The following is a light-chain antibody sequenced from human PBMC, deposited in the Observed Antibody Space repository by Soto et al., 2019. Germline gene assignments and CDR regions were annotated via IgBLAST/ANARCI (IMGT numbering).Light chain of an antibody. V-gene: IGKV1-5*03. J-gene: IGKJ1*01. CDR2: KAS. CDR1: QSISSW. Sequence: DIQMTQSPSTLSASVGDRVTITCRASQSISSWLAWYQQKPGQAPKLLIYKASTLQSGVPSRFSGSGSGTEFTLAISSLQPDDSATYYCQQYNDKWTFGQGTKVEMK. CDR3: QQYNDKWT.